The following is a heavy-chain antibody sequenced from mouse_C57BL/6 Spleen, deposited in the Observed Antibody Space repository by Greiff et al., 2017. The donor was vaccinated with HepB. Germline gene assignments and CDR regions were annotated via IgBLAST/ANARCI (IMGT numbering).Heavy chain of an antibody. CDR2: ISSGGDYI. J-gene: IGHJ4*01. Sequence: EVKLMESGEGLVKPGGSLKLSCAASGFTFSSYAMSWVRQTPEKRLEWVAYISSGGDYIYYADTVKGRFTISRDNARNTLYLQMSSLKSEDTAMYYCTRDRNYYGSTSYYYAMDYWGQGTSVTVSS. D-gene: IGHD1-1*01. CDR1: GFTFSSYA. CDR3: TRDRNYYGSTSYYYAMDY. V-gene: IGHV5-9-1*02.